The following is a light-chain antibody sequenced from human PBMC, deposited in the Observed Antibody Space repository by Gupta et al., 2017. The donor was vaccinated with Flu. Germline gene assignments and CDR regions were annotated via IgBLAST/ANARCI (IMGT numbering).Light chain of an antibody. CDR3: NSYKSSRAREV. Sequence: QSALTQPASVSESPGQSITISCTGTSSDVGGYNNVSWYQQHPGKAPKLLMYEDSNRPSGVSKRFSGSKSGTPASLDISGLQAEDEADYYCNSYKSSRAREVFGTGTKVTVL. CDR1: SSDVGGYNN. J-gene: IGLJ1*01. V-gene: IGLV2-14*01. CDR2: EDS.